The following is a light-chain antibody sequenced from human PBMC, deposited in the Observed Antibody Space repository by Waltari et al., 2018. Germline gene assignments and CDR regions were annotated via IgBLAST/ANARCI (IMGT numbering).Light chain of an antibody. J-gene: IGKJ2*01. CDR2: SAS. CDR3: QQTYTLPYT. CDR1: QSINNF. V-gene: IGKV1-39*01. Sequence: QSPSSLSASLGERVTITCRTSQSINNFLNWYRQRPGKAPELLIYSASNLQSGVPSRFSSSVSGSDFTLIISKLQRDDFGTYYCQQTYTLPYTFGQGTKLEIK.